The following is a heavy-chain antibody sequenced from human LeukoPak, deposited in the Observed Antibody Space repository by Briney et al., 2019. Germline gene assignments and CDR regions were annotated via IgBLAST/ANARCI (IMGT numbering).Heavy chain of an antibody. CDR1: GFTFSSYA. Sequence: QSGGSLRLSCAASGFTFSSYAMHWVRQAPGKGLEWVAVISYDGSNKYYADSVKGRFTISRDNSKNTLYLQMNSLRAEDTAVYYCARSPFPLDYFDYWGQGTLVTVSS. CDR3: ARSPFPLDYFDY. CDR2: ISYDGSNK. D-gene: IGHD2/OR15-2a*01. J-gene: IGHJ4*02. V-gene: IGHV3-30-3*01.